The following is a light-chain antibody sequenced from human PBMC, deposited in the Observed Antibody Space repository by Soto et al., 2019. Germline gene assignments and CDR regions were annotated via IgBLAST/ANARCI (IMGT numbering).Light chain of an antibody. J-gene: IGKJ1*01. Sequence: TQSPFTLALSPGDRATLSCRARQSVSTYLAWYRQVPGQPPRLLIYHTTNRAAGIPARFSGSGSGTEFTLTISSLQSEDFAVYYCQQFNNWPWTFGQGTKVDIK. CDR3: QQFNNWPWT. CDR2: HTT. V-gene: IGKV3-15*01. CDR1: QSVSTY.